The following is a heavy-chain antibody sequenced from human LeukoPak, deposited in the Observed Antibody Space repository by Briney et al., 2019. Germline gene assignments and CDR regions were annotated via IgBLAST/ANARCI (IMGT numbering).Heavy chain of an antibody. Sequence: GGSLRLSCAASGFTLSDYYMSWIRQAPGKGLEWVSYISSSGSTIYYADSVKGRFTISRDNAKNSLYLQMNSLRAEDTAVYYCASGSSSSGYYYGMDVWGQGTTVTVSS. D-gene: IGHD6-6*01. V-gene: IGHV3-11*01. J-gene: IGHJ6*02. CDR1: GFTLSDYY. CDR3: ASGSSSSGYYYGMDV. CDR2: ISSSGSTI.